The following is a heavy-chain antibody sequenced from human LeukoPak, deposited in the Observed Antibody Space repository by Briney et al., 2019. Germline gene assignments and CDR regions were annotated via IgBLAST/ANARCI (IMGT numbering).Heavy chain of an antibody. CDR1: GGSISSSSYY. J-gene: IGHJ6*03. CDR2: IHYSGST. V-gene: IGHV4-39*07. Sequence: PSETLSLTCTVSGGSISSSSYYWAWIRQPPGKGREWIVSIHYSGSTYYNPSHQSRITISINTDKNQFSVKVRFVSGAGEDVYYCARVRCSGGSCPYYYYYYYMDVWGKGTTVTVSS. CDR3: ARVRCSGGSCPYYYYYYYMDV. D-gene: IGHD2-15*01.